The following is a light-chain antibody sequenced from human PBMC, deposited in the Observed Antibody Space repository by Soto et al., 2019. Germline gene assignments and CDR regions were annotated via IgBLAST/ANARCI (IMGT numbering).Light chain of an antibody. CDR3: QQYNSWPIT. Sequence: EIVMTQSPATLSVSPGERPTLSCRASQSVSSNLAWYQQKPGQAPRLLVYRASTRTLGIPARFSGSESGTEFTLTISSLQSEDFAVYYCQQYNSWPITFGQGTRLEI. J-gene: IGKJ5*01. V-gene: IGKV3-15*01. CDR1: QSVSSN. CDR2: RAS.